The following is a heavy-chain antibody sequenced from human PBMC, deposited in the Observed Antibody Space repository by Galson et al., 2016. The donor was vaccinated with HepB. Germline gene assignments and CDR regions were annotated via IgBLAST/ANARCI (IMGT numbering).Heavy chain of an antibody. CDR1: GDSIHSNDYY. Sequence: SETLSLTCTVSGDSIHSNDYYWGWIRQPPGKGLEWIGSIYYSGSTYHNPSLKSRVTISLDTSKNQFSLKLSSVTASDTTIYYCARHSLEYRDGWNYEYDSPRWGWFDPWGQGISVTVSS. CDR2: IYYSGST. CDR3: ARHSLEYRDGWNYEYDSPRWGWFDP. V-gene: IGHV4-39*01. J-gene: IGHJ5*02. D-gene: IGHD5-24*01.